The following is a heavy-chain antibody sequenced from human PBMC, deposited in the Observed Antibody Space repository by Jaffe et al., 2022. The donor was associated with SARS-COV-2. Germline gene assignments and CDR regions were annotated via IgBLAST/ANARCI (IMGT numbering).Heavy chain of an antibody. Sequence: EVQLVESGGGLVQPGGSLRLSCAASGFSFSSYWMSWVRQAPGKGLEWVANIKQDGSEKYNVDSVKGRFTISRDNAKNSLFLQMNSLRAEDTAVYYCARYSGSPPGLRYWGQGTLVTVSS. CDR2: IKQDGSEK. CDR1: GFSFSSYW. CDR3: ARYSGSPPGLRY. J-gene: IGHJ4*02. D-gene: IGHD1-26*01. V-gene: IGHV3-7*03.